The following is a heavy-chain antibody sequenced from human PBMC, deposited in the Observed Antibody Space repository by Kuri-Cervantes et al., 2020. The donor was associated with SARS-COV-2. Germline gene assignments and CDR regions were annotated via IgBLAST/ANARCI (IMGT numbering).Heavy chain of an antibody. CDR3: ARGRRYSLPGGLDY. D-gene: IGHD3-9*01. CDR1: GGSFSGHY. CDR2: INHSGST. J-gene: IGHJ4*02. Sequence: ESLKISCAVYGGSFSGHYWSWIRQPPGKGLEWIGEINHSGSTNYNPSLKSRVTISVDTSKNQFSLKLSSVTAADTAVYYCARGRRYSLPGGLDYWGQGTLVTVSS. V-gene: IGHV4-34*01.